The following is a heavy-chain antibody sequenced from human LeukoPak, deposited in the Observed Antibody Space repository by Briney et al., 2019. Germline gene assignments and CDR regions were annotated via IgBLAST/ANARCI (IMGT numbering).Heavy chain of an antibody. J-gene: IGHJ4*02. V-gene: IGHV4-34*01. CDR1: GGSFSGYY. CDR3: AGSGFGPAAGY. CDR2: INHSGST. Sequence: SETLSLTCAVYGGSFSGYYWSWIRQPPGKGLEWIGEINHSGSTNYNPSLKSRVTISVDTSKNQFSLKLSPVTAADTAVYYCAGSGFGPAAGYWGQGTLVTVSS. D-gene: IGHD3-10*01.